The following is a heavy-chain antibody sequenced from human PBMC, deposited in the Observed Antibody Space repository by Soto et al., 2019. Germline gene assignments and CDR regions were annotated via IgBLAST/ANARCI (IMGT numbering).Heavy chain of an antibody. CDR1: GFTVSSNY. CDR3: ASRYNSSWPFDY. Sequence: GGSLRLSCAASGFTVSSNYMSWVRQAPGKGLEWVSIIYSAGFTYYADSVRGRFTISRDNSKNTLYLQMNSLRAEDTAVYYCASRYNSSWPFDYWGQGTLVTVSS. CDR2: IYSAGFT. J-gene: IGHJ4*02. D-gene: IGHD6-13*01. V-gene: IGHV3-53*01.